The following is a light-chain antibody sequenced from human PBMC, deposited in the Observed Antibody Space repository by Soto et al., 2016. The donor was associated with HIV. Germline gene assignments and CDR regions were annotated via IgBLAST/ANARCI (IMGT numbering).Light chain of an antibody. CDR3: QKYNSAPRT. J-gene: IGKJ1*01. CDR2: AAS. CDR1: QAISTF. Sequence: DIQMTQSPSSLSASVGDRITITCRASQAISTFLAWYQQKPGKVPKLLIYAASTLHSGVPSRLSGSGSGTDFTLTISSLQPEDVAIYYCQKYNSAPRTFGQGTKVEIK. V-gene: IGKV1-27*01.